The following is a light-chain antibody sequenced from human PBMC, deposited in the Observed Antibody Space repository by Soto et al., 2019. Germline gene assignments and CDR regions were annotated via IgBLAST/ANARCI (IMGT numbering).Light chain of an antibody. J-gene: IGKJ1*01. V-gene: IGKV3-15*01. CDR2: DAS. CDR1: QSVSSY. Sequence: EIVFTHTPATRSFYPMGIATLSCRASQSVSSYLAWYQQEPGQAPRLLIYDASTRATGIPGRYSGSGSGTEFNFTISSLQSEDFAVYFCQQYNKWPRTFGQGTKVDIK. CDR3: QQYNKWPRT.